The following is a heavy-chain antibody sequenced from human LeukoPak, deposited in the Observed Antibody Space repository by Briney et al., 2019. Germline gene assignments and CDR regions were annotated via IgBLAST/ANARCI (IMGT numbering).Heavy chain of an antibody. CDR3: AREYKIPATGTLGFDT. CDR1: GFTFTTYT. V-gene: IGHV3-23*01. J-gene: IGHJ3*02. D-gene: IGHD1-1*01. CDR2: ISGSATST. Sequence: GGSLRLSCAASGFTFTTYTISWVRQTPAKGLEWVSAISGSATSTYYADSVKGRFTISRDNSKNTLYLQMSSLRAEDTAIYYCAREYKIPATGTLGFDTWGPGTMVTVSS.